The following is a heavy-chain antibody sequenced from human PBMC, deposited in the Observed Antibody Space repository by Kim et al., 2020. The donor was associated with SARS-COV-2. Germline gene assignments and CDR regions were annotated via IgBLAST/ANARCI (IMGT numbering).Heavy chain of an antibody. CDR2: IYSGDKT. Sequence: GGSLRLSCAASGFTVSSNYMSWLRQAPGKGLEWLSVIYSGDKTYYVESVKGRLTISRDNSKNTLYLQMSSLRVEDTAVYYCSTNLAAAGLVWGQGTLVP. V-gene: IGHV3-66*01. D-gene: IGHD6-13*01. CDR1: GFTVSSNY. CDR3: STNLAAAGLV. J-gene: IGHJ4*02.